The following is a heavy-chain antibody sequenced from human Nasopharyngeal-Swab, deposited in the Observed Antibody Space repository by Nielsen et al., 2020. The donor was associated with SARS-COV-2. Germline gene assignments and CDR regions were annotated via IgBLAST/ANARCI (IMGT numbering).Heavy chain of an antibody. D-gene: IGHD2-21*01. CDR1: GYSFTSYW. V-gene: IGHV5-51*01. J-gene: IGHJ3*02. Sequence: GESLKISCKGSGYSFTSYWIGWVRQMPGKGLEWMGTIYPGDSDTGYSPSFQGQVTISADKSISTAYLQWSSLKASDTAMYYCARRTVAYCGGDCYSVAFDIWGQGTMVTVSS. CDR3: ARRTVAYCGGDCYSVAFDI. CDR2: IYPGDSDT.